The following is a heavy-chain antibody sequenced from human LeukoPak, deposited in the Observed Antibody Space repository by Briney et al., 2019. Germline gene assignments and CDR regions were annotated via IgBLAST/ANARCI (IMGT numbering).Heavy chain of an antibody. CDR1: GFTFSSYW. CDR3: ARDRSGDYYFDY. V-gene: IGHV3-7*03. CDR2: IKQDGSEK. J-gene: IGHJ4*02. Sequence: GGSLRLSCAASGFTFSSYWMSWVRQAPGKGLEWVANIKQDGSEKYYVDSVKGRFTISRDNSKNTLYLQMNSLRVEDTAVYYCARDRSGDYYFDYWGQGTLVTVSS. D-gene: IGHD4-17*01.